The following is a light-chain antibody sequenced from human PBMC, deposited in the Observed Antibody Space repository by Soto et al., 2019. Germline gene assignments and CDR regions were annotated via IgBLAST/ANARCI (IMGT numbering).Light chain of an antibody. J-gene: IGKJ1*01. CDR3: QHHNSYSQT. V-gene: IGKV1-5*01. CDR2: GAS. Sequence: DIQMTQSPPTLSASVGDRVTITCRARQSIRHYLAWYQQMPGKAPKLLIYGASTLQSGVPSRFSGSGSGTECTLTISSLQPDDFGTYFCQHHNSYSQTFGQGTKVEIK. CDR1: QSIRHY.